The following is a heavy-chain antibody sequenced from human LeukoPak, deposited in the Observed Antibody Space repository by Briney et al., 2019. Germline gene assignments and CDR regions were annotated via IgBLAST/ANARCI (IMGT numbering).Heavy chain of an antibody. J-gene: IGHJ4*02. CDR2: IYYRGST. D-gene: IGHD2/OR15-2a*01. Sequence: SETLSLTCTVSGGSISSSSYYWGWIRQPPGKGLEWIGSIYYRGSTYYSPSLKSRLSISVDTSRNQFSLNLNSVTAADTAVYYCARRGLYAGNIFWGWGQGTLVTVSS. CDR1: GGSISSSSYY. V-gene: IGHV4-39*01. CDR3: ARRGLYAGNIFWG.